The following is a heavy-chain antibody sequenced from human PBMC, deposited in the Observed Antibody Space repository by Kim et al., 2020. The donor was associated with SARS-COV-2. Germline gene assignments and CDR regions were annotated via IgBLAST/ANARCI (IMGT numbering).Heavy chain of an antibody. V-gene: IGHV4-59*01. CDR1: GGSISSYY. CDR3: ARGPNYDILTGYYRGGQQLVYFDY. J-gene: IGHJ4*02. D-gene: IGHD3-9*01. Sequence: SETLSLTCTVSGGSISSYYWSWIRQPPGKGLEWIGYIYYSGSTNYNPSLKSRVTISVDTSKNQFSLKLSSVTAADTAVYYCARGPNYDILTGYYRGGQQLVYFDYWGQGTLVAVSS. CDR2: IYYSGST.